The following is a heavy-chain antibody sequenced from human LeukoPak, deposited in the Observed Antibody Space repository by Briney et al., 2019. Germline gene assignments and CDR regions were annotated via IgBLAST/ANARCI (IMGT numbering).Heavy chain of an antibody. CDR2: IYHSGTT. CDR1: GASISSSRSY. Sequence: PSETLSLTCTVSGASISSSRSYWGWMRQPPGKGLEWIGSIYHSGTTYYNPSLRSRFTISVDTSRNQFSLRLSSVTAADTAVFYCARHSEEDGSKPQPLDYWGQGTLVTVSS. V-gene: IGHV4-39*01. CDR3: ARHSEEDGSKPQPLDY. D-gene: IGHD6-6*01. J-gene: IGHJ4*02.